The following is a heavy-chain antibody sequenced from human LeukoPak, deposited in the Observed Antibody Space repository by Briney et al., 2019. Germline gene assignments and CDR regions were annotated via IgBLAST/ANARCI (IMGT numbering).Heavy chain of an antibody. J-gene: IGHJ4*02. V-gene: IGHV3-23*01. CDR2: ISGSGSSK. CDR1: GFAFSIDA. D-gene: IGHD4-17*01. Sequence: SLRLSCAASGFAFSIDAIGAGPGGPGGRLGWVSPISGSGSSKYYADSVKGRFTISRDNSKNTLYLQMNSLRAEATAVYYCAKASYGDYASGGYWGQGTLVTVSS. CDR3: AKASYGDYASGGY.